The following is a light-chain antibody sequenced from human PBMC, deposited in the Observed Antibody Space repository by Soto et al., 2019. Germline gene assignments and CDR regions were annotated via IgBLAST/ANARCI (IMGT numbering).Light chain of an antibody. J-gene: IGKJ5*01. CDR2: HTS. V-gene: IGKV3-20*01. CDR3: QQYASSPRT. Sequence: EMVCTLYPGPLSLSPGERATLSCRASQSVSNNYLAWYQQRPGQAPRLLIYHTSYRAAGIPDRLSGSGSGTDFTLTISRLEPEDFAVYYCQQYASSPRTFAQGTRLEV. CDR1: QSVSNNY.